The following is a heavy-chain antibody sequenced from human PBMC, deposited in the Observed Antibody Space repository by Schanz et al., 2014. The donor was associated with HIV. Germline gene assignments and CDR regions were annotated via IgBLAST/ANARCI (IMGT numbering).Heavy chain of an antibody. CDR2: IWYDGSNK. CDR3: ARDYRYLQEYHYRMDV. V-gene: IGHV3-33*01. Sequence: QVQLVESGGGVVQPGRSLRLSCAASGFTFSSYGMHWVRQAPGKGLEWVAVIWYDGSNKYYVDSVKGRFTIARDNSKNTLYLQMNSLRAEDTAVYYCARDYRYLQEYHYRMDVWGQGTTVTVPS. CDR1: GFTFSSYG. J-gene: IGHJ6*02. D-gene: IGHD3-16*02.